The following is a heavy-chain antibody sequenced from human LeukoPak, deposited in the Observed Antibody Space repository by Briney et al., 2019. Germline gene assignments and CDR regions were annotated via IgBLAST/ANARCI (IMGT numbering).Heavy chain of an antibody. Sequence: SGTLSLTCAVSGGSISSSNWWSWVRQPPGKGLEWIGEIYHSGSTNYYPSLKSRVTISVDKSKNQFSLKLSSVTAADTAVYYCARGQLAPPEGLNWFDPWAREPWSPSPQ. CDR3: ARGQLAPPEGLNWFDP. D-gene: IGHD6-13*01. V-gene: IGHV4-4*02. CDR1: GGSISSSNW. J-gene: IGHJ5*02. CDR2: IYHSGST.